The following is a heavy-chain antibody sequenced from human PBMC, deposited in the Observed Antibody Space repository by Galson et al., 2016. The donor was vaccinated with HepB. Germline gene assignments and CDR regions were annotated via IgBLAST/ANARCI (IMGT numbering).Heavy chain of an antibody. V-gene: IGHV3-53*01. J-gene: IGHJ5*02. CDR2: IYSGGSA. Sequence: SLRLSCAASGFTVSSKYMSWVRQAPGKGLEWVSVIYSGGSAYYADSVKGRFTISRDNSKNTLYLQMNSLRAEDTAVYYCVRAPALPAPSPWGQGTLVTVSS. CDR1: GFTVSSKY. D-gene: IGHD2-2*02. CDR3: VRAPALPAPSP.